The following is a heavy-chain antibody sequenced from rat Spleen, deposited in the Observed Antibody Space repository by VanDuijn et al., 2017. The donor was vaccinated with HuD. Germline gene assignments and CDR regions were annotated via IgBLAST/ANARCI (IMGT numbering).Heavy chain of an antibody. D-gene: IGHD4-3*01. Sequence: EVQLVESGGGLVQPGRSLKLSCAASGFTFSNYDMAWVRQTPTKGLEWVASINPGGGSTYYRDSVKGRFTISRDNTKSTLYLQMDSLRSEDTATYYCARHNWYNSGYYFDYWGQGVMVTVSS. V-gene: IGHV5-25*01. CDR1: GFTFSNYD. J-gene: IGHJ2*01. CDR2: INPGGGST. CDR3: ARHNWYNSGYYFDY.